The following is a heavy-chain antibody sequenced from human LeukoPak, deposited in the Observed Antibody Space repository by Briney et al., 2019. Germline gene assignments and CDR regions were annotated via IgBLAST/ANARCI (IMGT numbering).Heavy chain of an antibody. Sequence: ASVKVSCKASGYTFTDYYMHWVRQAPGQGLEWMGWISPNSGGTNYAQKFQGRVTMTRDTSISTAYMELSRLRSDGTAVYYCARDTGGAVFDYWGQGTLVTVSS. CDR3: ARDTGGAVFDY. D-gene: IGHD3-16*01. J-gene: IGHJ4*02. CDR2: ISPNSGGT. CDR1: GYTFTDYY. V-gene: IGHV1-2*02.